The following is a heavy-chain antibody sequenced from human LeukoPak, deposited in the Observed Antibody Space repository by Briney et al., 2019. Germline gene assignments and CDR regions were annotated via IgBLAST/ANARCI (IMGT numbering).Heavy chain of an antibody. CDR1: GGTFSSYA. Sequence: SVKVSCKASGGTFSSYALTWVRQAPGQGLEWMGGIMSMFGTAKYAQKFQGRVTITADESTSTAYMELSSLRSEDTAVYYCAREGMTTAFDYWGQGTLVTVSS. J-gene: IGHJ4*02. D-gene: IGHD4-11*01. CDR2: IMSMFGTA. V-gene: IGHV1-69*13. CDR3: AREGMTTAFDY.